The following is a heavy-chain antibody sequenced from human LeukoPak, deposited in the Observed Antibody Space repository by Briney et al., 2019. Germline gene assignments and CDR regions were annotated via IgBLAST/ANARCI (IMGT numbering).Heavy chain of an antibody. CDR3: ARLKNSIVVTGNFDY. V-gene: IGHV4-39*01. J-gene: IGHJ4*02. CDR2: IHYSGST. D-gene: IGHD6-19*01. Sequence: SETLSLTCTASGGSISSSSYYWGWIRQPPGKGLEWIGNIHYSGSTYYNPSLKSRVTISVDTSKSQFSLKLSSVTAADTAVYYCARLKNSIVVTGNFDYWGQGTLVTVSS. CDR1: GGSISSSSYY.